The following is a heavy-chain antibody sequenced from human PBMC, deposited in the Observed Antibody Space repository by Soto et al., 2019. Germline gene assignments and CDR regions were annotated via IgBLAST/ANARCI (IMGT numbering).Heavy chain of an antibody. Sequence: ALVKVSCKASGYTFTSYAMHWVRQAPGQRLEWMGWINAGNGNTNYSQKFQGRVTITRDTSASTAYMELSSLRSEDTAVYYCARDHYYGSGSYYPMDDYYYYYMDVWGKGTTVTVSS. V-gene: IGHV1-3*01. CDR2: INAGNGNT. CDR1: GYTFTSYA. J-gene: IGHJ6*03. CDR3: ARDHYYGSGSYYPMDDYYYYYMDV. D-gene: IGHD3-10*01.